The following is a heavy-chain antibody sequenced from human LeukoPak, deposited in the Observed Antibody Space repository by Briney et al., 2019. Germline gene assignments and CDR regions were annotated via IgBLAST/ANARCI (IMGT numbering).Heavy chain of an antibody. CDR2: MNPNSGNT. D-gene: IGHD3-10*01. CDR3: ARGLGGSGSYITDFNY. CDR1: RYTFTSYD. V-gene: IGHV1-8*03. Sequence: ASVKVSCKASRYTFTSYDINWVRQATGQGLEWMGWMNPNSGNTGYAQKFQGRVTITRNTSISTAYMELSSLRSEDTAVYYCARGLGGSGSYITDFNYWGQGTLVTVSS. J-gene: IGHJ4*02.